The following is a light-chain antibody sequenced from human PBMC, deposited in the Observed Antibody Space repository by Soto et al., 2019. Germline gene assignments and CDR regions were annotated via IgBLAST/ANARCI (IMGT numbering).Light chain of an antibody. Sequence: DIQMTQSPSSLSASVGDRVTITCQASQDIGNYLNWYQQKPGKAPKLLIYDASSLETGVPSKFSGSGSGTDFTVTISGLQPEDIATYYCQQYHSLPITFGHGTRLDIK. CDR2: DAS. CDR3: QQYHSLPIT. J-gene: IGKJ5*01. CDR1: QDIGNY. V-gene: IGKV1-33*01.